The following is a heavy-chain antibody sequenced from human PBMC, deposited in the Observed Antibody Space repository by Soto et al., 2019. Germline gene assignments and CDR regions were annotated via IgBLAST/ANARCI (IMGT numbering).Heavy chain of an antibody. D-gene: IGHD6-6*01. CDR1: GFTFSRYW. J-gene: IGHJ5*02. V-gene: IGHV3-7*01. CDR3: ARDLPSISGRPVGWFDP. Sequence: EVQLVESGGGLVQPGGSLSLSCAASGFTFSRYWMSWVRQAPGKGLEWVANIRQDGSEKSYVDSVKGRFSISRDNAKNSLYLQINSLRAEDTAVYFCARDLPSISGRPVGWFDPWGQGTLVAVSS. CDR2: IRQDGSEK.